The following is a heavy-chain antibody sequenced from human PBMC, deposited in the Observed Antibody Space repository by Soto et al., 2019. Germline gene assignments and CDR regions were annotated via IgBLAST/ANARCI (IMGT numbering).Heavy chain of an antibody. D-gene: IGHD2-2*01. CDR1: GGSFSGYY. V-gene: IGHV4-34*01. CDR2: INHSGST. CDR3: ARGRLGRLGVYGSTIRYRPGRWFDP. J-gene: IGHJ5*02. Sequence: SETLSLTCAVYGGSFSGYYWSWIRQPPGKGLEWIGEINHSGSTNYNPSLKSRVTISVDTSKDQFSLKLSSVTAADTAVYYCARGRLGRLGVYGSTIRYRPGRWFDPWGQGTLVTVSS.